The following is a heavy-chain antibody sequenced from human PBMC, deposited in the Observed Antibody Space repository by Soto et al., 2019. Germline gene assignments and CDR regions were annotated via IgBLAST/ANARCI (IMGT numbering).Heavy chain of an antibody. J-gene: IGHJ5*02. D-gene: IGHD6-6*01. Sequence: EVQLLESGGGLVQPGGSLRLSCAASGFPFASYAMTWVRQAPGQGLEWVSTISGGGGSTFYSDSVKGRFTISRDNSKNTLYLQMNSLRAEDTAVYYCAKDPVYSSSSGSHWFDPWGQGTLVTVSS. CDR3: AKDPVYSSSSGSHWFDP. CDR1: GFPFASYA. V-gene: IGHV3-23*01. CDR2: ISGGGGST.